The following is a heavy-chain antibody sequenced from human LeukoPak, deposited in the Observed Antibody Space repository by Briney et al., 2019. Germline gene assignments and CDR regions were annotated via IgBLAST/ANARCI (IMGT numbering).Heavy chain of an antibody. CDR2: IIPIFGTA. Sequence: SVKVSCKASGGTFSSYAISWVRQAPGQGLEWMGGIIPIFGTANYAQKFQGRVTITADESTSTAYMELSSLSSDDTAVYYCARVTGFCNNGCSFYHMEVWGTGTTVTVSS. J-gene: IGHJ6*03. V-gene: IGHV1-69*13. D-gene: IGHD2-8*01. CDR3: ARVTGFCNNGCSFYHMEV. CDR1: GGTFSSYA.